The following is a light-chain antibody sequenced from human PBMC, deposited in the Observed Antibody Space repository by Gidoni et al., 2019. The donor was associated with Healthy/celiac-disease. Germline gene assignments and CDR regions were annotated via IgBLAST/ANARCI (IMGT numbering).Light chain of an antibody. CDR3: QSADSSGTYVV. CDR1: ALPKQY. J-gene: IGLJ2*01. CDR2: KDS. V-gene: IGLV3-25*02. Sequence: SYELTQPPSLSVSPGQTARITCSGDALPKQYAYWYQQKPGQAPVLVIYKDSERPSGIPERFSGSSSGKTVTLTISGVQAEDEDDYYCQSADSSGTYVVLGGGTKLTV.